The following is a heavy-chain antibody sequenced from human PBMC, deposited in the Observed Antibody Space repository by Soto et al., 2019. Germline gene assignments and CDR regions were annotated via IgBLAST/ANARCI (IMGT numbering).Heavy chain of an antibody. Sequence: QVQLVQSGAEVRKPGASVTVSCRSSGDSFNDYSIHWVRQAPGQGFEWMGWINPNGGVTKYAQKLQGWASTTRNTSIRTVYMQRSRLRSADTAVYYWAVEIGGATATLDYYYFYMDVWGTGTTVTVSS. V-gene: IGHV1-2*04. J-gene: IGHJ6*03. CDR1: GDSFNDYS. CDR3: AVEIGGATATLDYYYFYMDV. CDR2: INPNGGVT. D-gene: IGHD3-16*01.